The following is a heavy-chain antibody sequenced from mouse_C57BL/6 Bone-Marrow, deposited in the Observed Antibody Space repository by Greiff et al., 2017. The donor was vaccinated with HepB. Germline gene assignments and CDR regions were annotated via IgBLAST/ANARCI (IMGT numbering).Heavy chain of an antibody. J-gene: IGHJ1*03. D-gene: IGHD1-1*01. CDR1: GFSFNTYA. V-gene: IGHV10-1*01. Sequence: EVNVVESGGGLVQPKGSLKLSCAASGFSFNTYAMNWVRQAPGKGLEWVARIRSKSNNYATYYADSVKDRFTISRDDSESMLYLQMNNLKTEDTAMYYCATVVGGWYFDVWGTGTTVTVSS. CDR2: IRSKSNNYAT. CDR3: ATVVGGWYFDV.